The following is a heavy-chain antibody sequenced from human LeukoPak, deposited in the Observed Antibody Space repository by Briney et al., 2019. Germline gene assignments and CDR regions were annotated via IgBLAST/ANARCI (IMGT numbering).Heavy chain of an antibody. Sequence: PWGSLRLSCAGSGFTFSNAWMNWVRQAPGKGLEWVGRIKSKANSGTIDYASHVRGRFTISRDDSKNMAYLQMNSLKTEDTAVYYCATGRYFDFWGRGTLVTVSS. CDR3: ATGRYFDF. V-gene: IGHV3-15*07. J-gene: IGHJ2*01. CDR1: GFTFSNAW. CDR2: IKSKANSGTI.